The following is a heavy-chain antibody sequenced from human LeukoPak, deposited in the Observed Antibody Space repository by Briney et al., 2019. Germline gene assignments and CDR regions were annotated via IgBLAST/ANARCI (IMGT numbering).Heavy chain of an antibody. CDR3: ATAVVPAAMYAFDI. V-gene: IGHV4-34*01. J-gene: IGHJ3*02. CDR1: GGSFSGYY. CDR2: INHSGST. D-gene: IGHD2-2*01. Sequence: SETLSLTCAVYGGSFSGYYWSWIRQPPGKGLEWIAEINHSGSTNYNPSLKSRVTISVDTSKNQFSLKLSSVTAADTAVYYCATAVVPAAMYAFDIWGQGTMVTVSS.